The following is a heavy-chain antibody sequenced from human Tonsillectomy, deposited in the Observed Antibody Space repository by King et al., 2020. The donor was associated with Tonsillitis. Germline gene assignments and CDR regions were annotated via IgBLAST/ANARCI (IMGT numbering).Heavy chain of an antibody. J-gene: IGHJ4*02. Sequence: QAPGQGLEWMGIINPSGGSTSYAQKLQGRVTMTRDTSTSTDYMELSRLRSEDTAVYYWARDGRGILMNVFWSGYYLLDSWGQGTLVSVSS. CDR2: INPSGGST. CDR3: ARDGRGILMNVFWSGYYLLDS. D-gene: IGHD3-3*01. V-gene: IGHV1-46*01.